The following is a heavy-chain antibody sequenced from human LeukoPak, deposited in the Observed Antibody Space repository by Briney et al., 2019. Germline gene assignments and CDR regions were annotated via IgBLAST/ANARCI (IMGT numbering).Heavy chain of an antibody. CDR2: ISYDGSHK. CDR3: ARDTGQWLGHWYFDL. V-gene: IGHV3-30*04. CDR1: GFTFRSYA. J-gene: IGHJ2*01. Sequence: GSLRLSCAASGFTFRSYAMHWVRQAPRKGVERVAVISYDGSHKYYADSVKGRFTISRDNSKNARYLQMNSLRAEDRAVYYCARDTGQWLGHWYFDLWGRGTLVTVSS. D-gene: IGHD6-19*01.